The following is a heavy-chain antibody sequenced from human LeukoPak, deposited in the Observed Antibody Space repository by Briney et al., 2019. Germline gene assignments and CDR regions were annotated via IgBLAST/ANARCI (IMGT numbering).Heavy chain of an antibody. CDR3: ARHGISKTGSLALPLYGMDV. V-gene: IGHV5-51*01. CDR1: GYSFTSYW. CDR2: IYPGDSDT. D-gene: IGHD3-9*01. J-gene: IGHJ6*02. Sequence: GESVKISCKGSGYSFTSYWIGWVRQLPGKGLEGMGIIYPGDSDTRYSPSFQGQVTISADKSISTAYLQWSSLKASDTAMYYCARHGISKTGSLALPLYGMDVWGQGTTVTVSS.